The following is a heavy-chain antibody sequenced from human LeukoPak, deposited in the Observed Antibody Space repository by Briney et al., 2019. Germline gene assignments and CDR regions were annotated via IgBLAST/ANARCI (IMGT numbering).Heavy chain of an antibody. J-gene: IGHJ4*02. V-gene: IGHV3-21*01. Sequence: GGSLRLSCAASGFTFSSYSMTWVRQAPGKGLEWVSSISSSSSYIYYADSVKGRFTISRDNAKNSLYLQMNSLRAEDTAVYYCGEYSSGWYYYWGQGTLVTVSS. CDR3: GEYSSGWYYY. D-gene: IGHD6-19*01. CDR1: GFTFSSYS. CDR2: ISSSSSYI.